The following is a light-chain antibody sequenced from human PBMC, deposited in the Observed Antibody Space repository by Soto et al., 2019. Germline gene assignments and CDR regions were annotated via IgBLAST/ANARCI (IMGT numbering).Light chain of an antibody. CDR3: QQYGSSSWT. J-gene: IGKJ1*01. Sequence: IVLTQSPATLSLSPGERATLSCGASQSIKNNFVAWYQKKTGLAPRLLIFDASFRAPGIPDRFSGSGSGTDFTLTISRLEPEDFAVYYCQQYGSSSWTFGQGTKV. V-gene: IGKV3D-20*01. CDR2: DAS. CDR1: QSIKNNF.